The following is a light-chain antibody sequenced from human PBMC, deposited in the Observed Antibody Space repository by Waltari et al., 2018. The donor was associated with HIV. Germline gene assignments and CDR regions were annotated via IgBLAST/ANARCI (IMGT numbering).Light chain of an antibody. CDR1: SNDVGGHNY. CDR3: NSYAGSNNWV. CDR2: EVS. J-gene: IGLJ3*02. Sequence: QSALTQPPSASGSPGQSVTISCTGTSNDVGGHNYVSWYQQHPGKAPKLMIYEVSKRPSGVPDRFSGSKSGNTASLTVSGLQAEDEADYYCNSYAGSNNWVFGGGTKLTVL. V-gene: IGLV2-8*01.